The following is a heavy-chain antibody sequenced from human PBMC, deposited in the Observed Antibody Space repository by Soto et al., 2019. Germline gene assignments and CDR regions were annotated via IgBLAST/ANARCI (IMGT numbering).Heavy chain of an antibody. Sequence: QVQLVQSGAEVKKPGSSVKVSCKASGGTFSSYAISWVRQAPGQGLEWMGGIIPIFGTANYAQKFQGRVTITADKSTSTADMELSSLRSEDTAVYYCASYYYDSSGYYYAQFDYWGQGTLVTVSS. J-gene: IGHJ4*02. CDR2: IIPIFGTA. CDR1: GGTFSSYA. V-gene: IGHV1-69*06. D-gene: IGHD3-22*01. CDR3: ASYYYDSSGYYYAQFDY.